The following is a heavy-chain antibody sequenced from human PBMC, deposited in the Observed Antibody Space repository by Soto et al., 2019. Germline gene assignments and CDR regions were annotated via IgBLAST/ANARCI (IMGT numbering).Heavy chain of an antibody. V-gene: IGHV4-34*01. CDR2: INHSGST. J-gene: IGHJ6*02. Sequence: SETLSLTCAVYGGSFSGYYWSWIRQPPGKGLEWIGEINHSGSTNYNPSLKSRVTISVDTSKNQFSLKLSSVTAADTAVYYCARAPLGGVETSSPLPYYGMDVWGQGTTVTVSS. D-gene: IGHD3-16*01. CDR1: GGSFSGYY. CDR3: ARAPLGGVETSSPLPYYGMDV.